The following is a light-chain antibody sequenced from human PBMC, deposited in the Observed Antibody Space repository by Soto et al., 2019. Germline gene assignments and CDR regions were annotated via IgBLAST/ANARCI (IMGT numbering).Light chain of an antibody. Sequence: DIQMTQSPSTLSASVGDRVTITCRASQTIRTGLGWYQQKPGKAPKLLIYAASSLQSGVPSRFSGSGSGTEFTLTISSLQPEDFATYYCLQHNSYPRTFGQGTKVDIK. V-gene: IGKV1-17*01. J-gene: IGKJ1*01. CDR1: QTIRTG. CDR2: AAS. CDR3: LQHNSYPRT.